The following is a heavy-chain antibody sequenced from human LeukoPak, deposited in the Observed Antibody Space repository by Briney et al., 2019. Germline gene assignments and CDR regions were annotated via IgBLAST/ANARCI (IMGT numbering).Heavy chain of an antibody. CDR2: IKQDGSEK. D-gene: IGHD5-12*01. CDR1: GFTFSSYT. J-gene: IGHJ4*02. V-gene: IGHV3-7*04. CDR3: ARDGTYTDYDPDFDI. Sequence: TGGSLRLSCAASGFTFSSYTMNWVRQAPGKGLEWVANIKQDGSEKYYVDSVKGRFTISRDNAKNSLYLQMNSLRAEDTAVFYCARDGTYTDYDPDFDIWGQGTLVTVSS.